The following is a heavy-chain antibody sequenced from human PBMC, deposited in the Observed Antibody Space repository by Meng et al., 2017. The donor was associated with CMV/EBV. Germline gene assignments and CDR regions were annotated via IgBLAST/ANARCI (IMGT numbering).Heavy chain of an antibody. CDR1: GGSFSGYY. CDR3: ARAKTMYYYDSSGYYYDY. D-gene: IGHD3-22*01. CDR2: INHSGST. Sequence: VQLQQLGRRTLKPSATLSPPCAVYGGSFSGYYWSWIRQPPGKGLEWIGEINHSGSTNYNPSLKSRVTISVDTSKNQFSLKLSSVTAADTAVYYCARAKTMYYYDSSGYYYDYWGQGTLVTVSS. J-gene: IGHJ4*02. V-gene: IGHV4-34*01.